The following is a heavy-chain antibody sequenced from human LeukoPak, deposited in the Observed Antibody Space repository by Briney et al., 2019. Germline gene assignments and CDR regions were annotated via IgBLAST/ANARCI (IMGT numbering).Heavy chain of an antibody. CDR3: AREGNYYDSSGYYYEGY. CDR2: ISSSSSYI. Sequence: GGSLRLSCAASGFTFSSYSMNWVRQAPGKGLEWVSSISSSSSYIYYADSVKGRFTISRDNAKNSLYLQMNSLRAEDTAVYYCAREGNYYDSSGYYYEGYWGQGTLVTVSS. V-gene: IGHV3-21*01. D-gene: IGHD3-22*01. J-gene: IGHJ4*02. CDR1: GFTFSSYS.